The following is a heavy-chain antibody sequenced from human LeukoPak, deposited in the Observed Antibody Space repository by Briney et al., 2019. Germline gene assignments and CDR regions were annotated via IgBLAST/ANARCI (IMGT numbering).Heavy chain of an antibody. V-gene: IGHV1-69*13. Sequence: ASVKVSCKASGGTFSSYAISWVRQAPGQGLEWMGGIIPIFGTANYAQKFQGRVTITADEPTSTAYMELSSLRSEDTAVYYCARDSHIYYGSGSYALKTWGQGTLVTVSS. J-gene: IGHJ4*02. CDR1: GGTFSSYA. CDR2: IIPIFGTA. CDR3: ARDSHIYYGSGSYALKT. D-gene: IGHD3-10*01.